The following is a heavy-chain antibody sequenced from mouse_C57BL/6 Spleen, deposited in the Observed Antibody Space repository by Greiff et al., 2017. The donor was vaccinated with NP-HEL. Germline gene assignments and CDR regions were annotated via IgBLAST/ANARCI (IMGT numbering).Heavy chain of an antibody. V-gene: IGHV1-77*01. CDR1: GYTFTDYY. Sequence: VMLVESGAELVKPGSSFPLSFPSSGYTFTDYYINWVKQRPGQGLEWIGKIGPGSGRTCCNEKFKGKATLTADNSSSTAYMQLSSLTSEDSAVDFGARSYYYGRSCPWFAYWGQGTLVTVSA. CDR2: IGPGSGRT. D-gene: IGHD1-1*01. J-gene: IGHJ3*01. CDR3: ARSYYYGRSCPWFAY.